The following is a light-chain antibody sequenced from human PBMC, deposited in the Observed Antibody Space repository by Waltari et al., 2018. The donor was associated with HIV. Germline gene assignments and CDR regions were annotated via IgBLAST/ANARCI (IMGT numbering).Light chain of an antibody. CDR1: SSNIGSNY. CDR2: RNN. CDR3: QSYDSTLSSVL. V-gene: IGLV1-47*01. Sequence: QSVLTQPPSASGTPGQRVTISCSGSSSNIGSNYVHWYQQLPGMAPKLLIYRNNQRPSGVPDRFSGSKSGTSASLAITGLQAEDEADYYCQSYDSTLSSVLFGGGTKVTVL. J-gene: IGLJ2*01.